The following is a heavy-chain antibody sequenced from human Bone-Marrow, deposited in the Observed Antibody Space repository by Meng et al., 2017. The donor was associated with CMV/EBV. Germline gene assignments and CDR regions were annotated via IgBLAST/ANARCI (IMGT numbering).Heavy chain of an antibody. CDR3: ARMTTVKGGDYFDY. J-gene: IGHJ4*02. CDR1: GGSISSYY. D-gene: IGHD4-11*01. Sequence: SETLSLTCTVSGGSISSYYWSWIRQPPGKGLEWIGYIYYSGSTNYNPSLKSRVTISVDTSKNQFSLKLSSVTAADTAVYYCARMTTVKGGDYFDYWGQGTRVTGSS. V-gene: IGHV4-59*01. CDR2: IYYSGST.